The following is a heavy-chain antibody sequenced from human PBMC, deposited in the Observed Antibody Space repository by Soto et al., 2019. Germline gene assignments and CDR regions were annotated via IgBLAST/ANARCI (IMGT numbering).Heavy chain of an antibody. J-gene: IGHJ6*02. CDR1: GGTFSRYA. Sequence: SVKVSCKASGGTFSRYAFSWVRQAPGQGPEWMGGISPMYGTANYAQKFQGRVTTIADRSTNTVYMQMNSLRAEDTAVYYCARGNRQQGDLYYYYYGMDVWGQGTTVTVSS. V-gene: IGHV1-69*06. CDR2: ISPMYGTA. D-gene: IGHD6-13*01. CDR3: ARGNRQQGDLYYYYYGMDV.